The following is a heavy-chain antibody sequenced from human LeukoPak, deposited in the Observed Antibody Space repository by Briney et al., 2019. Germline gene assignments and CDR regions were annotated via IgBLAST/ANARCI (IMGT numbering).Heavy chain of an antibody. Sequence: FGPTLVNPTQTLTLTCTFSGFSLSTSGMCVSWIRQPPGKALEWLALIDWDDDKYYSTSLKTRLTISKDTSKNQVVLTMTNMDPVDTATYYCARIVEADYYDSWSFDYWGQGTLVTVSS. V-gene: IGHV2-70*01. J-gene: IGHJ4*02. D-gene: IGHD3-22*01. CDR1: GFSLSTSGMC. CDR3: ARIVEADYYDSWSFDY. CDR2: IDWDDDK.